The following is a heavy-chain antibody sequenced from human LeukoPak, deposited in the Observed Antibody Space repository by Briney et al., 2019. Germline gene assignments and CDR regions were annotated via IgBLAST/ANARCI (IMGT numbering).Heavy chain of an antibody. J-gene: IGHJ6*03. CDR3: ARDIVVVVAPPEDYYYMDV. CDR1: GFTVSSNN. Sequence: GGSLRLSCAPSGFTVSSNNMRWVRQAPGKGLEWVSVIYSGGSTYYADSVKGRFTISRDNSKNTLYLQMNRLRAEDTAVYYCARDIVVVVAPPEDYYYMDVWGKGTTVTVSS. D-gene: IGHD2-15*01. V-gene: IGHV3-53*01. CDR2: IYSGGST.